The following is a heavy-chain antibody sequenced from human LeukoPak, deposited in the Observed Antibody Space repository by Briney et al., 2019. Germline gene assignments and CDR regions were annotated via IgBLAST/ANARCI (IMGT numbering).Heavy chain of an antibody. CDR2: ISGGGGDT. CDR1: RFTFSQCG. J-gene: IGHJ4*02. D-gene: IGHD6-19*01. Sequence: GGSLRLSCVASRFTFSQCGMSWVRQAPGKGPEWVSAISGGGGDTFYADSVTGRFTISRDNSKNTLNLQMNTLTAADTAVYYCAKFRPVTSVAGTIFHYWGQGSPVIVSS. V-gene: IGHV3-23*01. CDR3: AKFRPVTSVAGTIFHY.